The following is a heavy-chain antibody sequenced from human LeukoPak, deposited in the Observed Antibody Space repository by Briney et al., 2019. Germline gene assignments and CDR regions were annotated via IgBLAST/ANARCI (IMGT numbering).Heavy chain of an antibody. D-gene: IGHD5-24*01. V-gene: IGHV1-46*01. CDR3: ATDHSMANTAWWFDP. J-gene: IGHJ5*02. CDR1: GGTFSSYA. Sequence: ASVKVSCKASGGTFSSYAISWVRQAPGQGLEWMGVINPSGTGTSYAQKFQGRITMGRDTSTSTVYMELSSLRSEDTAFYYCATDHSMANTAWWFDPWGQGTLVTVSS. CDR2: INPSGTGT.